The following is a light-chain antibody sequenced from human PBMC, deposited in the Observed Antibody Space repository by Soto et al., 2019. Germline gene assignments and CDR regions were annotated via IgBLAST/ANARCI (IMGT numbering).Light chain of an antibody. J-gene: IGLJ1*01. CDR3: GTWDSSLSGFV. CDR1: SSNTSNYY. V-gene: IGLV1-51*02. Sequence: QPVLTQPPSVTPPPLQNVTISCSESSSNTSNYYVSWFQQLPGTAPKCLIYENNKRPSGIPGRFCGSKSGKSATLGITGLQTGDEADYYCGTWDSSLSGFVFGTGTKVT. CDR2: ENN.